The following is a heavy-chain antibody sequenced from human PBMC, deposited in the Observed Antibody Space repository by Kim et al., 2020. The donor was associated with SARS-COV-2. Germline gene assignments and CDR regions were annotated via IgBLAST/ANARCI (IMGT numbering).Heavy chain of an antibody. CDR3: ARDGKYYYDSSGYYSPSWYFDL. Sequence: GGSLRLSCAAFGFTFSSYGMHWVRQAPGKGLEWVAVISYDGSNKYYSDSVKGRFTISRDNSKNTLYLQMNSLRAEDTAVYYCARDGKYYYDSSGYYSPSWYFDLWGRGTLVTVSS. CDR1: GFTFSSYG. D-gene: IGHD3-22*01. CDR2: ISYDGSNK. J-gene: IGHJ2*01. V-gene: IGHV3-33*05.